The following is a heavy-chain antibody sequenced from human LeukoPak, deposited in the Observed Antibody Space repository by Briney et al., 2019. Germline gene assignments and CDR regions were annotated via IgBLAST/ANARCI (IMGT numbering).Heavy chain of an antibody. J-gene: IGHJ4*02. D-gene: IGHD5-24*01. V-gene: IGHV3-23*01. CDR1: GFTFTSAA. Sequence: GGSLRPSSAASGFTFTSAAISWVRQAPGKGLGWVSSISGSGSGGSTYYADSVKGRFTISRDNSKNTLSLQMNSLRAEDTAVYYCAKSGYNRFDYWGQGTLVTVSS. CDR3: AKSGYNRFDY. CDR2: ISGSGSGGST.